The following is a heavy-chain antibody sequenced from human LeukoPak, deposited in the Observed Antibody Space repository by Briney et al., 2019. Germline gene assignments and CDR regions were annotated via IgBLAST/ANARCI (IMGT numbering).Heavy chain of an antibody. CDR2: ISGSGGST. CDR1: GFTFSSYA. J-gene: IGHJ4*02. D-gene: IGHD1-14*01. CDR3: ARGVEPLAANTLAY. Sequence: PGGSLRLSCAASGFTFSSYAMSWVRQAPGKGLEWVSAISGSGGSTYYADSAKGRFAISRDNSKNTLYLQMNSLRAEDTAVYYCARGVEPLAANTLAYWGQGTLVTVSS. V-gene: IGHV3-23*01.